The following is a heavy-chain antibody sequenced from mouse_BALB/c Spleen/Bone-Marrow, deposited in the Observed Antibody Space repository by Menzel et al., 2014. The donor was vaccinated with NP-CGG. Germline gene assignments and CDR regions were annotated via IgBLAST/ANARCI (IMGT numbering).Heavy chain of an antibody. J-gene: IGHJ4*01. CDR3: ARETGPRAMDY. CDR2: ISDDGGNT. Sequence: EVKLQESGGGLVKPGGSLKLSCAASGFTFSDYYMFWVRQTPEKRLEWVATISDDGGNTYYRDSVKGRFTISRDNAKNKLNLQMSSLKSEGTATYHCARETGPRAMDYWGQGTSVTVSS. D-gene: IGHD4-1*01. V-gene: IGHV5-4*02. CDR1: GFTFSDYY.